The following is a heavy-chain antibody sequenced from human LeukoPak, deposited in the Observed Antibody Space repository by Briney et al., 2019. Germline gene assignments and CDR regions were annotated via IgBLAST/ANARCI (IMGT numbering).Heavy chain of an antibody. J-gene: IGHJ4*02. CDR1: GYSISSGYY. D-gene: IGHD3-22*01. V-gene: IGHV4-38-2*01. Sequence: SETLSLTCALSGYSISSGYYWGWIRQPPGKGLEWIGSIYHSGSTYYSPSLKSRVTISVDTSKNQFSLKLSSVTAADTAVYYCASPIWDYYDSSGPPDFDYWGQGTLVTVSS. CDR3: ASPIWDYYDSSGPPDFDY. CDR2: IYHSGST.